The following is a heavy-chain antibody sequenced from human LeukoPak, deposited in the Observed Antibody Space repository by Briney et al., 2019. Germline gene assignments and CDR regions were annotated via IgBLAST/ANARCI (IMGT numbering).Heavy chain of an antibody. Sequence: GGSLRLSCKAPDSPFGVTWITWSRKLPGKGLWWSSRFNIDGSSTAYADSVKGRFTISRDNAKNTLYLQMNSLRAEDTAIYYCAKNYGDYWTYYYYYMDVWGRGTTVTVSS. V-gene: IGHV3-74*01. D-gene: IGHD4-17*01. CDR3: AKNYGDYWTYYYYYMDV. CDR1: DSPFGVTW. CDR2: FNIDGSST. J-gene: IGHJ6*03.